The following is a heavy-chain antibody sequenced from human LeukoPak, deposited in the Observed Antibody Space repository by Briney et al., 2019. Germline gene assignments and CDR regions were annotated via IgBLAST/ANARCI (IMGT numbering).Heavy chain of an antibody. J-gene: IGHJ4*02. CDR1: GSTFSSYA. V-gene: IGHV3-64*01. CDR2: ISSNGGST. CDR3: ARAYNWNDYFDY. Sequence: GGSLRLSCAASGSTFSSYAMHWVRQAPGKGLEYVSAISSNGGSTYYANSVKGRFTISRDNSKNTLYLQMGSLRAEDMAVYYCARAYNWNDYFDYWGQGTLVTVSS. D-gene: IGHD1-1*01.